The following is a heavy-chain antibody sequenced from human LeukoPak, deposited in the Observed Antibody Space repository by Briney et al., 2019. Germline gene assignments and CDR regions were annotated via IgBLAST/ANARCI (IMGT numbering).Heavy chain of an antibody. CDR2: NTHSGTT. Sequence: GGSLRLSCSASVFTRNSYAMTWARQARGRGLEWVTANTHSGTTNYADSVKGHFNVARDTSNHTLYLQMTSLRAEDTALYYCARPAMPGTSSGCYYYFDGWGKGTPVTVSS. CDR3: ARPAMPGTSSGCYYYFDG. V-gene: IGHV3-23*01. CDR1: VFTRNSYA. J-gene: IGHJ6*03. D-gene: IGHD6-19*01.